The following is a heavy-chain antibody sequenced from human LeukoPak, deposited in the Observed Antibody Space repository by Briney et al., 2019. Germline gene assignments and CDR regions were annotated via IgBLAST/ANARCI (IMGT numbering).Heavy chain of an antibody. CDR2: INHSGGT. V-gene: IGHV4-34*01. CDR3: ARHLRFGSSALPRDVFDI. D-gene: IGHD1-26*01. J-gene: IGHJ3*02. CDR1: GGSFSGYY. Sequence: SETLSLTCAVYGGSFSGYYWSWIRQPPGKGLEWIGEINHSGGTNYNPSLKSRVTISVDTSKNQFSLNLSSVTAADTAVYYCARHLRFGSSALPRDVFDIWGRGTVVSVSS.